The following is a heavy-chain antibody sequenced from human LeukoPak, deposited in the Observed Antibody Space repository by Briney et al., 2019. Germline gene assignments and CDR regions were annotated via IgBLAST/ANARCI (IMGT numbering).Heavy chain of an antibody. Sequence: PGGSLRLSCAASGFTFSTYAMHWVRQAPGKGLEYVSVISSNGGSTYYANSVKGRFTISRDNSKNTLYPQMNSLRAEDTAVYYCAREEGQLLFGGFDPWGQGTLVTVSS. V-gene: IGHV3-64*01. D-gene: IGHD2-2*01. CDR3: AREEGQLLFGGFDP. CDR1: GFTFSTYA. CDR2: ISSNGGST. J-gene: IGHJ5*02.